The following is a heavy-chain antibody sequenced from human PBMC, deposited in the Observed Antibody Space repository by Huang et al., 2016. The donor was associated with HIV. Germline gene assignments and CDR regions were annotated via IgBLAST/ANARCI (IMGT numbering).Heavy chain of an antibody. CDR1: GGSIRSDNYY. Sequence: QLQLQESGPGLVKPSETLSLTCTVSGGSIRSDNYYWGWIRQPPGKGLEWIGSIYYGGITYYNPSCKSRVTIPVDTSKNQFSLKMRSVTAADTAVYYCARLPGSITMIRGVITDPYWGQGTLVTVSS. CDR2: IYYGGIT. D-gene: IGHD3-10*01. J-gene: IGHJ4*02. V-gene: IGHV4-39*01. CDR3: ARLPGSITMIRGVITDPY.